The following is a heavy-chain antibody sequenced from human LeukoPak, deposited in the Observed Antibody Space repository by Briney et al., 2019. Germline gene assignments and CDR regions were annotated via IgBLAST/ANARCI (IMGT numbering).Heavy chain of an antibody. CDR2: INHSGST. J-gene: IGHJ4*02. V-gene: IGHV4-34*01. Sequence: PSETLSLTCTVSGGSISSYYWSWIRQPPGKGLEWIGEINHSGSTNYNPSLKSRVTISVDTSKNQFSLKLSSVTAADTAVYYCARDTAAAGTSRFDYWGQGTLVTVSS. CDR3: ARDTAAAGTSRFDY. D-gene: IGHD6-13*01. CDR1: GGSISSYY.